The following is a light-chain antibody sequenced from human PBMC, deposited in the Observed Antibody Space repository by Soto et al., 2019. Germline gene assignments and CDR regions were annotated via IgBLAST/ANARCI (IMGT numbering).Light chain of an antibody. CDR1: RSVLYTSNNKNY. CDR2: WAS. Sequence: DIVMTQSPESLTVSLGERATINCKSSRSVLYTSNNKNYLAWYQQKPGQPPNLLIYWASTRESGVPDRFSGSGSGTEFTLTISSLQSEDFAVYFCQQHHHWPWTFGQGTKVDIK. V-gene: IGKV4-1*01. CDR3: QQHHHWPWT. J-gene: IGKJ1*01.